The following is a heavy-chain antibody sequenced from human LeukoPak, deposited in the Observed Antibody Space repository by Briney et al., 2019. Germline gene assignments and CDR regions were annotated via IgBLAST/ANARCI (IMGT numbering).Heavy chain of an antibody. Sequence: GGSLRLSCAASGFTFSSYSMNWVRQAPGKGLEWVSSISSSSSYIYYADSVKGRFTISRDNAKNSLYLQMNSLRAEDTAVYYCARAFDSSGYHDAFDIWGQGTMVTVSS. J-gene: IGHJ3*02. CDR2: ISSSSSYI. CDR3: ARAFDSSGYHDAFDI. D-gene: IGHD3-22*01. V-gene: IGHV3-21*01. CDR1: GFTFSSYS.